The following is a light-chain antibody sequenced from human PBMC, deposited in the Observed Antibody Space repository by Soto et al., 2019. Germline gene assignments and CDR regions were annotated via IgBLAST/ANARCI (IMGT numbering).Light chain of an antibody. J-gene: IGKJ1*01. Sequence: DIQMTQSPSTLSASVGDRVTITCRASQSISSWLAWYQQKPGKAPKLLICDASTLESVVPSRFSGSGSGTEFTLTISSLQPDDFATYYCQHYKTYSWTFGQGTKVDIK. CDR1: QSISSW. V-gene: IGKV1-5*01. CDR2: DAS. CDR3: QHYKTYSWT.